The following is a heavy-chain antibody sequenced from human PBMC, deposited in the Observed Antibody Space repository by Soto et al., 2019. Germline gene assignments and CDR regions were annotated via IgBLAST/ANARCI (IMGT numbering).Heavy chain of an antibody. D-gene: IGHD3-3*01. V-gene: IGHV3-21*01. Sequence: GGSLRLSCAASGCTFSSYSMNWVRQAPGKGLEWVSSISSSSSYIYYADSVKGRFTISRDNAKNSLYLQMNSLRAEDTAVYYCARDAEYYDFWSGDPVNWFDPWGQGTLVTVSS. CDR2: ISSSSSYI. CDR1: GCTFSSYS. J-gene: IGHJ5*02. CDR3: ARDAEYYDFWSGDPVNWFDP.